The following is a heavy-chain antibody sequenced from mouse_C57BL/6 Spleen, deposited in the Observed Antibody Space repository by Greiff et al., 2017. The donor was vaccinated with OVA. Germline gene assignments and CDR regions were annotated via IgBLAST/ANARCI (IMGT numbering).Heavy chain of an antibody. V-gene: IGHV5-6*01. CDR2: ISSGGSYT. Sequence: EVQRVESGGDLVKPGGSLKLSCAASGFTFSSYGMSWVRQTPDKRLEWVATISSGGSYTYYPDSVKGRFTISRDNAKNTLYLQMSSLKSEDTAMYYCAKIYYYGSSDFDYWGQGTTLTVSS. J-gene: IGHJ2*01. D-gene: IGHD1-1*01. CDR3: AKIYYYGSSDFDY. CDR1: GFTFSSYG.